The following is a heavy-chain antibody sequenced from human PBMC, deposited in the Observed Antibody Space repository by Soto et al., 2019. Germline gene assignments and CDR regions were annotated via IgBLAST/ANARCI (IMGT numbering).Heavy chain of an antibody. D-gene: IGHD5-12*01. CDR2: IRGSGINT. J-gene: IGHJ4*01. V-gene: IGHV3-23*01. CDR1: GFTFSSSD. CDR3: SIMAVSITAYYIDY. Sequence: PGGSLRLSCAASGFTFSSSDMHLVRQAPGKGLEWVSGIRGSGINTYYADSVKGRFTISRDNSRNTLHLQMNSLRAEDTAVYYCSIMAVSITAYYIDYPGHAPLVTVSS.